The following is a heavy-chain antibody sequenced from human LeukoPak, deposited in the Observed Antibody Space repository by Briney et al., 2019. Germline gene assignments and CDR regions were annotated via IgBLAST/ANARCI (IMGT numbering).Heavy chain of an antibody. CDR3: ARDHYYDSSGYSH. CDR2: INPNSGGT. V-gene: IGHV1-2*02. Sequence: ASVKVSCKASGYTFTGYYMHWVRQAPGQGLERMGWINPNSGGTNYAQKFQGRVTMTRDTSISTAYMELSRLRSDDTAVYYCARDHYYDSSGYSHWGQGTLVTVSS. CDR1: GYTFTGYY. D-gene: IGHD3-22*01. J-gene: IGHJ4*02.